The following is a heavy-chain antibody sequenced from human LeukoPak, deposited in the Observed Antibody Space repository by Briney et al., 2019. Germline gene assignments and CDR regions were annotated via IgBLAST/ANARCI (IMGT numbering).Heavy chain of an antibody. CDR2: IIPILGTA. J-gene: IGHJ4*02. CDR3: ARDFQVGWNHDY. Sequence: SVKVSCKASGGTFSSYAISWVRQAPGQGLEWMGGIIPILGTANYAQKFQGRVTITADESTSTAYMELSSLRSEDTAVYYCARDFQVGWNHDYWGQGTLVTVSS. CDR1: GGTFSSYA. D-gene: IGHD1-1*01. V-gene: IGHV1-69*13.